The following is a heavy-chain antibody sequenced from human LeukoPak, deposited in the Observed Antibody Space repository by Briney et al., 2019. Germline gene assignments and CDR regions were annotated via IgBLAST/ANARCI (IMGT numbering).Heavy chain of an antibody. CDR2: IYYSGRT. V-gene: IGHV4-59*08. J-gene: IGHJ3*02. Sequence: SETLSLTCTVSGGSLSSYYWSWIRQPPGKGLEWIGYIYYSGRTNYNPSLKSRVTLSVDTSKNQSSLKLSSVTAADTAVYYCALGYSYGFDIWGQGTMVTVSS. D-gene: IGHD5-18*01. CDR3: ALGYSYGFDI. CDR1: GGSLSSYY.